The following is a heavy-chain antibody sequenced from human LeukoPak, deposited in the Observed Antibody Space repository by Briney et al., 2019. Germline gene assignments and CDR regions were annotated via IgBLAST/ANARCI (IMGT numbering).Heavy chain of an antibody. J-gene: IGHJ6*03. CDR2: IRYDGSNK. V-gene: IGHV3-30*02. CDR3: AKHSLPDRPYSSRYMDV. Sequence: GGSLRLSCAASGFTFSSYGMHWVRQAPGKGLEWVAFIRYDGSNKYYADSVKGRFTISRDNSKNTLYLQMNSLRAEDTAVYYCAKHSLPDRPYSSRYMDVWGKGTTVTVSS. CDR1: GFTFSSYG. D-gene: IGHD6-13*01.